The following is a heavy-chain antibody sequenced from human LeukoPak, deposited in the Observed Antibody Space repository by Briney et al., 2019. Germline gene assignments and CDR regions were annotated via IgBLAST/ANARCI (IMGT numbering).Heavy chain of an antibody. J-gene: IGHJ4*02. Sequence: GRSLRLSCAASGFTFSSYAMHWVRQAPGKGLEWVAVISYDGSNKYYADSVKGRFTISRDNSKNTLYLQMNSLRAEDTAVYYCASSREASGSYYVWGQGTLVTVSP. V-gene: IGHV3-30*04. CDR2: ISYDGSNK. CDR1: GFTFSSYA. CDR3: ASSREASGSYYV. D-gene: IGHD1-26*01.